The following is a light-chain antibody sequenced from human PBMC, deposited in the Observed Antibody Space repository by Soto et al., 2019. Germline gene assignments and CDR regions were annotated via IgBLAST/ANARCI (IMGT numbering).Light chain of an antibody. J-gene: IGKJ4*01. CDR1: LPISTY. Sequence: RVTITFQTSLPISTYLAWYQQKPGKIPNLLIYAASTLQAGVPSRFRGSGSGTAFDVIISSLQAADVALYYCPELPCSILSLGGGTKVDIK. CDR2: AAS. V-gene: IGKV1-27*01. CDR3: PELPCSILS.